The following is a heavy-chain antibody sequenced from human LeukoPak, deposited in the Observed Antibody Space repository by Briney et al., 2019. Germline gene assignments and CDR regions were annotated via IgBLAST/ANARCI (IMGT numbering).Heavy chain of an antibody. CDR3: ARVLVYCSGGSCYPTLNWFDP. CDR2: IHYSGST. Sequence: SETLSLTCTVSGGSISSYYWNWIRQPPGKGLEWIGHIHYSGSTNYNPSLKSRVAISVDTSKNQFSLKLSSVTAADTAVYYCARVLVYCSGGSCYPTLNWFDPWGQGTLVTVSS. CDR1: GGSISSYY. V-gene: IGHV4-59*12. D-gene: IGHD2-15*01. J-gene: IGHJ5*02.